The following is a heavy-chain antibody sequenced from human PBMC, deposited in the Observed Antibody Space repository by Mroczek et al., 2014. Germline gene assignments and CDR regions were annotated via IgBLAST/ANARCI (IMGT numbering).Heavy chain of an antibody. CDR3: ARGGDGYNWRYYFDY. J-gene: IGHJ4*02. D-gene: IGHD5-24*01. CDR1: GGSISSGSYY. CDR2: IYTSGST. V-gene: IGHV4-61*02. Sequence: QVQLQESGPGLVKPSQTLSLTCTVSGGSISSGSYYWSWIRQPAGKGLEWIGRIYTSGSTNYNPSLKSRVTISVDTSKNQFSLKLSSVTAADTAVYYCARGGDGYNWRYYFDYWGQGTLVTVSS.